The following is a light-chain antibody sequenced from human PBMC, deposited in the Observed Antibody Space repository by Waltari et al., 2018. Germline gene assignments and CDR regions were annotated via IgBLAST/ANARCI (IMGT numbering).Light chain of an antibody. Sequence: SYVLTQPPSVSVAPGETARITCGGDNIGRKMVHWYQQKSGQAPLLVIYDDGDRPSGIPERFSGSNSANTATLTISRVEAGDEADYFCQLWDSDNYRRVFGGGTKLTV. V-gene: IGLV3-21*04. CDR3: QLWDSDNYRRV. J-gene: IGLJ3*02. CDR1: NIGRKM. CDR2: DDG.